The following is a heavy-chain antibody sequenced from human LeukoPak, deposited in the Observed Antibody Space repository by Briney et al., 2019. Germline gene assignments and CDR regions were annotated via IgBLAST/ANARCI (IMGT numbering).Heavy chain of an antibody. CDR2: INHSGST. J-gene: IGHJ4*02. Sequence: SETLSLTCAVYGGSFSGYYWSWIRQPPGKGLEWIGEINHSGSTNYNPSLKRRVTISVDTSKNQVSLKLSSVTAADTAIYYCARSYCSGGSCWVYFDYWGQGTLVTVSS. CDR3: ARSYCSGGSCWVYFDY. V-gene: IGHV4-34*01. CDR1: GGSFSGYY. D-gene: IGHD2-15*01.